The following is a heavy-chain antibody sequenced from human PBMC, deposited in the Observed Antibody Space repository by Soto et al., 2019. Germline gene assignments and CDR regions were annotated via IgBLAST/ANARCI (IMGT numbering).Heavy chain of an antibody. Sequence: EVQLLESGGGLVQPGGSLRLSCAASGFTFSSYAMSWVRQAPGKGLEWVSAISGSGGSTYYADSVKGRFTISRDNSKNTLYLQTNSLRAEDTAVYYCAKPSSGWYGGGDYWGQGTLVTVSS. V-gene: IGHV3-23*01. CDR1: GFTFSSYA. J-gene: IGHJ4*02. CDR3: AKPSSGWYGGGDY. CDR2: ISGSGGST. D-gene: IGHD6-19*01.